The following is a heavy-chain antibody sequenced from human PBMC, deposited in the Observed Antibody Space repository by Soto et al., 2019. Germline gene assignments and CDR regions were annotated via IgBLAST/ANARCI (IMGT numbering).Heavy chain of an antibody. CDR2: INPKSGGT. J-gene: IGHJ6*02. CDR1: GYSFTAYH. V-gene: IGHV1-2*04. D-gene: IGHD2-8*01. Sequence: GGSVNVSCKASGYSFTAYHIHWVRQAPGQGLEWLGRINPKSGGTSTAQKFQGWVTMTRDRSISTVYMELTRLRSDDTAVYFCARGHSTDCSNGVCSFFYNHEMDVWGQGTTVTVSS. CDR3: ARGHSTDCSNGVCSFFYNHEMDV.